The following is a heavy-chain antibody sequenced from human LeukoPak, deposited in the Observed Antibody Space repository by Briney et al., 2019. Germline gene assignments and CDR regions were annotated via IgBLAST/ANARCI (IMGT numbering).Heavy chain of an antibody. CDR1: GFTFSSYA. V-gene: IGHV3-23*01. Sequence: GGSLRLSCAASGFTFSSYAMSWVRQAPGKGLEWVSGTRATGGSTYYADSVKGRFTISRDNSKNTPYLQMNSLRADDTAVYYCAKRGKDRYKEAFDIWGQGTMVTVSS. CDR2: TRATGGST. D-gene: IGHD3-16*01. J-gene: IGHJ3*02. CDR3: AKRGKDRYKEAFDI.